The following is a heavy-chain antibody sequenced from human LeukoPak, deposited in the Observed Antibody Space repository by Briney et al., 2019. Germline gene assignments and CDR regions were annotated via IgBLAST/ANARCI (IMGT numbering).Heavy chain of an antibody. D-gene: IGHD3-9*01. J-gene: IGHJ5*02. CDR3: ARDRAYYDILTGYYRDWFDP. V-gene: IGHV3-11*01. Sequence: GSLRLSCAASGFTFSDYYMSWIRQAPGKGLEWVSYISSSGSTIYYADSVKGRLTISRDNAKNPLYLQMNSLRAEDTAVYYCARDRAYYDILTGYYRDWFDPWGQGTLVTVSS. CDR2: ISSSGSTI. CDR1: GFTFSDYY.